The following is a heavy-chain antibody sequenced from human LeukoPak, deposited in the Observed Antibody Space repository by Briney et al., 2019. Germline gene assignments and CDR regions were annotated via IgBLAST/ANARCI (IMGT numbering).Heavy chain of an antibody. CDR2: INHSGST. CDR3: ARGANFYYYGMAV. D-gene: IGHD2-15*01. CDR1: GGSFSGYY. Sequence: SETLSLTCAVYGGSFSGYYWSWIRQPPGKGLEWIWEINHSGSTNYNPSLKSRVTISVDTSKNQFSLKLSSVTAADTAVYYCARGANFYYYGMAVWGQGTTVTVSS. V-gene: IGHV4-34*01. J-gene: IGHJ6*02.